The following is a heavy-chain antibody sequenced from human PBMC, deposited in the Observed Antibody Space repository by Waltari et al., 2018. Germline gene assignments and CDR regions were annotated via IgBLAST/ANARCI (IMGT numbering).Heavy chain of an antibody. CDR1: GFTFSNYE. Sequence: EVQLVESGGGLAQPGGSLRLSCAASGFTFSNYEMNWVRQAPGKGLEWVSYINSIGSTIYYADSVKGRFTISRENAKKSLYLQMNSLRAEDTAVYYCARLQNQLLDPWGQGTLVIVSS. CDR2: INSIGSTI. V-gene: IGHV3-48*03. J-gene: IGHJ5*02. CDR3: ARLQNQLLDP. D-gene: IGHD2-2*01.